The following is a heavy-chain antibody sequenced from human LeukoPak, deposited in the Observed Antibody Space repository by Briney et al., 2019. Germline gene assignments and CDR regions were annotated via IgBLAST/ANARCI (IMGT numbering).Heavy chain of an antibody. D-gene: IGHD2-15*01. V-gene: IGHV5-51*01. CDR1: GYSFTSYW. CDR3: ARDIDDVGALLDF. Sequence: KAGESLKISCKGSGYSFTSYWIGWVRQMPGKGLEWMGIIYPGDSDIRYSPSFQGQVTISADKSISTAYLQWSSLKASDTAMYYCARDIDDVGALLDFWGQGTLVTVSS. J-gene: IGHJ4*02. CDR2: IYPGDSDI.